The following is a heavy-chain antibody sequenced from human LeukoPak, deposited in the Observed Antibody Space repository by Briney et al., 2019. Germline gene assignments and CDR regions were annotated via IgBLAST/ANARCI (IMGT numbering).Heavy chain of an antibody. Sequence: PGGSLRLSCAASGFTFSNAWMSWVRQSPGKGLEWVGRIKSKTDGGTTDYAALVKGRFTISRDDSKNTLYLRMNSLKTKDTAVYYCTTARTDVLRYFDWLLPFDYWGQGTLVTVSS. CDR3: TTARTDVLRYFDWLLPFDY. J-gene: IGHJ4*02. V-gene: IGHV3-15*01. CDR2: IKSKTDGGTT. D-gene: IGHD3-9*01. CDR1: GFTFSNAW.